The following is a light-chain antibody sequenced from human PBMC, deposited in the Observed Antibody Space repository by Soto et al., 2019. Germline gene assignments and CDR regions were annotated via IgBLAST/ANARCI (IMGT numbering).Light chain of an antibody. V-gene: IGKV3-20*01. Sequence: ENVLTQSPGTLSLSPGERATLSCRASQIVGRNYLAWYQQKPGQAPRLLIFAASSRATGTPDRFSGSGSGTGFTLPITRLEPEDFAVYFCQQYASSPLTFGRGTKVEIK. CDR3: QQYASSPLT. CDR1: QIVGRNY. J-gene: IGKJ4*02. CDR2: AAS.